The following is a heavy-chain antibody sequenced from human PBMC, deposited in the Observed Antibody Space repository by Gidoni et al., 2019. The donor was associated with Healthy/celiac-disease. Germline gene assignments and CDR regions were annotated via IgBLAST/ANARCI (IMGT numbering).Heavy chain of an antibody. V-gene: IGHV3-9*01. CDR3: AKDKGFRAVPYYYYGMDV. Sequence: EVQLVESGGGLVQPGRSLRLSCAASGFTFVDYAMHWVRQAPGKGLEWVSGISWNSGSIGYADSVKGRFTISRDNAKNSLYLQMNSLRAEDTALYYCAKDKGFRAVPYYYYGMDVWGQGTTVTVSS. CDR1: GFTFVDYA. J-gene: IGHJ6*02. D-gene: IGHD6-19*01. CDR2: ISWNSGSI.